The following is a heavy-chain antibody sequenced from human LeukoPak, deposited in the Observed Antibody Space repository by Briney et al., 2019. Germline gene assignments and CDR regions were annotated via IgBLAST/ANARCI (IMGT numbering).Heavy chain of an antibody. CDR3: ARTSIAAAVQWFDP. V-gene: IGHV4-30-2*01. J-gene: IGHJ5*02. Sequence: SQTLSLTCAVSGGSISSGGYSWSWIRQPPGKGLEWIGYIYHSGSTYYNPSLKGRVTISVDRSKNQFSLKLSSVTAADTAVYYCARTSIAAAVQWFDPWGQGTLVTVSS. CDR1: GGSISSGGYS. CDR2: IYHSGST. D-gene: IGHD6-13*01.